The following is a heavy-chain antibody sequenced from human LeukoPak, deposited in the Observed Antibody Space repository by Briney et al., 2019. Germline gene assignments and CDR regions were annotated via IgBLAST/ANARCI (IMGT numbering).Heavy chain of an antibody. CDR3: AKDEVTRGYYYVDV. CDR2: IRYDGGNK. Sequence: GGSLRLSRAASGFTFSNYGMQWVRQAPGKGLEWVAFIRYDGGNKYYADSVKGRFTISRDNSKNTLYLQMNSLRTEDTAVYYCAKDEVTRGYYYVDVWGKGTTVTVSS. J-gene: IGHJ6*03. V-gene: IGHV3-30*02. D-gene: IGHD4-11*01. CDR1: GFTFSNYG.